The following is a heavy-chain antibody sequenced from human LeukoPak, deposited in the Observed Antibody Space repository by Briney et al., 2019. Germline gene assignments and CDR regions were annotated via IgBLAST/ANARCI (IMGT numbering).Heavy chain of an antibody. J-gene: IGHJ4*02. CDR3: ARRGAAAGTGDY. Sequence: GGSLRLSCAASGFTFSSYGVHWVRQAPGKGLEWVAFIRYDGSNKYYADSVKGRFTISRDNAKNTLYLQMNSLRAEDTAVYYCARRGAAAGTGDYWGQGTLVTVSS. CDR2: IRYDGSNK. D-gene: IGHD6-13*01. V-gene: IGHV3-30*02. CDR1: GFTFSSYG.